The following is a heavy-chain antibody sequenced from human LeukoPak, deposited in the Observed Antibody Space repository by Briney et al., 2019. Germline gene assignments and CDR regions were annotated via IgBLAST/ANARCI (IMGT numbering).Heavy chain of an antibody. Sequence: GGSLRLSCAASGFIFTDYDLHWVRQPPGKGLEWVSVFGIAGDTYYADSVKGRFTISRDVAKNSLYFQMNNLRAGDTAVYYCVRTNGGTYYDYWGQGTLVTVSS. D-gene: IGHD1-26*01. V-gene: IGHV3-13*01. CDR1: GFIFTDYD. CDR2: FGIAGDT. CDR3: VRTNGGTYYDY. J-gene: IGHJ4*02.